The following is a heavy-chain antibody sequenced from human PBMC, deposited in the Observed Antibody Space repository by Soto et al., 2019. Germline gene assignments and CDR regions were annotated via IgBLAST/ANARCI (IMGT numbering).Heavy chain of an antibody. CDR1: GFTFSSYG. CDR2: IWYDGSNK. J-gene: IGHJ6*03. V-gene: IGHV3-33*01. CDR3: ARERQYSSGWYDEGPDYYYYYMDV. D-gene: IGHD6-19*01. Sequence: QVQLVESGGGVVQPGRSLRLSCAASGFTFSSYGMHWVRQAPGKGLEWVAVIWYDGSNKYYADSVKGRFTISRDNSKNTLYLQMNSLRAEDTAVYYCARERQYSSGWYDEGPDYYYYYMDVWGKGTTVTVSS.